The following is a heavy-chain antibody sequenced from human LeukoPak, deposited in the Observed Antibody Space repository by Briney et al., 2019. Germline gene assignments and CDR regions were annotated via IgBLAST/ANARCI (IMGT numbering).Heavy chain of an antibody. CDR3: ALGSYYYYFDY. Sequence: SGTLPLTCTVSGGSISSYYWSWIRQPPGKGLEWIGYIYYSGSTNYNPSLKSRVTISVDTSKNQFSLKRSSVTAADTAVYYCALGSYYYYFDYWGQGTLVTVSS. CDR2: IYYSGST. J-gene: IGHJ4*02. CDR1: GGSISSYY. V-gene: IGHV4-59*01. D-gene: IGHD3-10*01.